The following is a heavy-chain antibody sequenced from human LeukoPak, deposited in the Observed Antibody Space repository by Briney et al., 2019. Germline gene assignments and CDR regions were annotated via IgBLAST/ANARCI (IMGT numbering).Heavy chain of an antibody. V-gene: IGHV3-30*03. Sequence: GGSLRLSCAASGFTFSSYAMSWVRQAPGKGLEWVAVISYGGSNKYYADSVKGRFTISRDNSKNTLYLQMNSLRAEDTAVYYCARDRRYYDFSGPNWFDPWGQGTLVTVSS. J-gene: IGHJ5*02. CDR1: GFTFSSYA. CDR3: ARDRRYYDFSGPNWFDP. D-gene: IGHD3-3*01. CDR2: ISYGGSNK.